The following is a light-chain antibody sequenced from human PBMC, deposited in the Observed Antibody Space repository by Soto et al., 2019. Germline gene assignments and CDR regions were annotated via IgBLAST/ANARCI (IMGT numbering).Light chain of an antibody. CDR1: QSFTSNY. CDR2: GSS. J-gene: IGKJ1*01. Sequence: EIVLTQSPGTLSLSPGERATLSCGASQSFTSNYLAWYQQKPGQAPRLLIYGSSTRATGIPDRFSGSGSGTEFTLTISSLQSEDFTVYSCLQYHNLWAFGQGTKVDIK. V-gene: IGKV3-20*01. CDR3: LQYHNLWA.